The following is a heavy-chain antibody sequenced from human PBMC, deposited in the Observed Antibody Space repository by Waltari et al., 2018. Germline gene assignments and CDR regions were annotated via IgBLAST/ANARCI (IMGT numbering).Heavy chain of an antibody. Sequence: EEHLVESGGGLVQPGGSLRLSCAASGFIFSNYEMNWIRQAPGKGLEWVSYIRSSGSTYYYADSAKGRFTISRDNAKNSLYLQMNSLRAEDTAVYYCARRDDYGDDPFWTWGQGTLVTVSS. J-gene: IGHJ5*02. CDR3: ARRDDYGDDPFWT. V-gene: IGHV3-48*03. D-gene: IGHD4-17*01. CDR1: GFIFSNYE. CDR2: IRSSGSTY.